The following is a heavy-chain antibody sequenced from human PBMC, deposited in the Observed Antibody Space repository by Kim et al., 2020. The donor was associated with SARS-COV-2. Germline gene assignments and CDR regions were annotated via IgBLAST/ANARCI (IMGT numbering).Heavy chain of an antibody. CDR3: ARHLGSSSWSLTYYYYGMDV. CDR2: IYPGDSDT. CDR1: GYSFTSYW. D-gene: IGHD6-13*01. V-gene: IGHV5-51*01. Sequence: GESLKISCKGSGYSFTSYWIGWVRQMPGKGLEWMGIIYPGDSDTRYSPSFQGQVTISADKSISTAYLQWSSLKASDTAMYYCARHLGSSSWSLTYYYYGMDVWGQGTTVTVSS. J-gene: IGHJ6*02.